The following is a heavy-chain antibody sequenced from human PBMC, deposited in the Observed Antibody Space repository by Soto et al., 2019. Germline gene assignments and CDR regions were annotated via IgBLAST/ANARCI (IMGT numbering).Heavy chain of an antibody. Sequence: QVQLVESGGGVVQPGRSLRLSCAASGFTFSSYGMHWVRQAPGKGLEWVAVISYDGSNKYHADSVKGRFTISRDNSKNTLYLQMNSLRAEDTAVYYCAKDRDYYDSSGYPAMWGQGTLVTVSS. V-gene: IGHV3-30*18. CDR3: AKDRDYYDSSGYPAM. CDR2: ISYDGSNK. J-gene: IGHJ4*02. D-gene: IGHD3-22*01. CDR1: GFTFSSYG.